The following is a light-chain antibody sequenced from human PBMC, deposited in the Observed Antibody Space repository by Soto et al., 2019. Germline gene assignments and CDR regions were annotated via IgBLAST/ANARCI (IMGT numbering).Light chain of an antibody. CDR2: AAS. J-gene: IGKJ3*01. Sequence: DIQMTQSPSSVSASIGDRVTISCRASQSIYKWLVWYQQKPGKAPKLLIYAASKLETGVPSRFSGSGSGTDFTFTISSLQPGDIATYYCQQYDNLARAAFGPGTKVDLK. CDR1: QSIYKW. CDR3: QQYDNLARAA. V-gene: IGKV1-33*01.